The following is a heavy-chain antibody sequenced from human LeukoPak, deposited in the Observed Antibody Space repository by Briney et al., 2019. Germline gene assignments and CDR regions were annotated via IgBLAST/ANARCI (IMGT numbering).Heavy chain of an antibody. V-gene: IGHV3-33*01. Sequence: GGSLRLSCAASGFTFSSYGMHWVRQAPGKGLEWVAVIWYDGSNKYYADSVKGRFTISRDNAKNSLYLQMNSLRAEDTAVYYCAREIFWSGYYSNLHFDYWGQGTLVTVSS. CDR1: GFTFSSYG. CDR3: AREIFWSGYYSNLHFDY. D-gene: IGHD3-3*01. J-gene: IGHJ4*02. CDR2: IWYDGSNK.